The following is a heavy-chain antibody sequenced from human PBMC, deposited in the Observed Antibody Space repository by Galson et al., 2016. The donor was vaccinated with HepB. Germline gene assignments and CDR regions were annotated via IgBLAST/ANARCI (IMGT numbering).Heavy chain of an antibody. V-gene: IGHV3-21*01. Sequence: SLRLSCAASGFSFTNDSLNRVRQAPGKGLEWVSSISSSSNLIYYSESMKGRLTVSRDNAKNSLYLQMKSLRDEDTAVYYCARENAITKVRGLIAAYGMDVWGQGTTVAVSS. J-gene: IGHJ6*01. D-gene: IGHD3-10*01. CDR1: GFSFTNDS. CDR3: ARENAITKVRGLIAAYGMDV. CDR2: ISSSSNLI.